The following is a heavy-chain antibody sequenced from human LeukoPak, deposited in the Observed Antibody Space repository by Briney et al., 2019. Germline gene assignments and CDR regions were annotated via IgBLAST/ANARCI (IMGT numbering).Heavy chain of an antibody. Sequence: SQTLSLTCTVSGDSFSSGGYSWIRQLPGMGLEWIGYVFSSGKTYYKTSLKSRVTILLYMSKNQSSLRLSSVTAADTAVYYCARARTQYSDGSGLNWFDPWGQGTLVTVSS. D-gene: IGHD3-22*01. CDR1: GDSFSSGGY. CDR3: ARARTQYSDGSGLNWFDP. V-gene: IGHV4-31*03. J-gene: IGHJ5*02. CDR2: VFSSGKT.